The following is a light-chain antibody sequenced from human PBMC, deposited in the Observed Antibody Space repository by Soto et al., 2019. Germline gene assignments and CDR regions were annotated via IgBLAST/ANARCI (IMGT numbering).Light chain of an antibody. CDR3: QQYYSTPPFT. Sequence: DIVMTQSPDSLAVSLGERATINFKTSQSVLYSSNNKNYLAWYQQKPGQPPKLLIYWASTRESGVPDRFSGSGSGTDFTLTISSLQAEDVAVYYCQQYYSTPPFTFGPGTKVDI. J-gene: IGKJ3*01. V-gene: IGKV4-1*01. CDR2: WAS. CDR1: QSVLYSSNNKNY.